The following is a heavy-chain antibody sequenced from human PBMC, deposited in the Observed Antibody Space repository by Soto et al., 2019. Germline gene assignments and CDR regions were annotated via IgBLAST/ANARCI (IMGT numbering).Heavy chain of an antibody. CDR1: GFTFSSYG. V-gene: IGHV3-23*01. CDR2: ISGSGDST. D-gene: IGHD6-13*01. Sequence: EVQLLESGGGLVQPGGSLRLSCAASGFTFSSYGINWVRQAPGKGLEGVSGISGSGDSTHYADSVKGRFTISRDNSKNTLYLQMNSLRAEDTAVYYCAKPAPYSNSWYEIDHWGQGTLVTVSS. CDR3: AKPAPYSNSWYEIDH. J-gene: IGHJ4*02.